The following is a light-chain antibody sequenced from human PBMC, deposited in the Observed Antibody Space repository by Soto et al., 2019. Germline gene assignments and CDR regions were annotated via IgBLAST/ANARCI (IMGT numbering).Light chain of an antibody. CDR2: AAS. CDR3: QQSDSYPYT. J-gene: IGKJ2*01. CDR1: QSITNY. V-gene: IGKV1-39*01. Sequence: DIQMTQSPSSLSLSVGDRVTITCRASQSITNYLNWYQQKPGKAPKLLVYAASSLQSGVPSRFSANGSGTDFTRTISSLQPEDFASYYCQQSDSYPYTFGQGTKLEIK.